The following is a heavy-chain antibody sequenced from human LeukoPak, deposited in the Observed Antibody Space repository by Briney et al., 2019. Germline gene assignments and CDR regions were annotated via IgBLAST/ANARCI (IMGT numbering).Heavy chain of an antibody. CDR1: GYTFLRYY. V-gene: IGHV1-2*04. J-gene: IGHJ4*02. D-gene: IGHD3-9*01. CDR3: AREGAFRYQGGDY. CDR2: INPNSGAT. Sequence: ASVKVSCKTSGYTFLRYYIHFVRQAPGQGLEWVGWINPNSGATYSSSKFQGWVTISRDTSISTAYMELSRLRFDDTAVYYCAREGAFRYQGGDYWGQGTLVTVSS.